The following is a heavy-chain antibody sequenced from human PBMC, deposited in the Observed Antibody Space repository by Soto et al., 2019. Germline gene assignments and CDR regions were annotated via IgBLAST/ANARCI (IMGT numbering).Heavy chain of an antibody. J-gene: IGHJ4*02. CDR2: IYYSGTT. CDR3: ARESYYGSGATVVAY. CDR1: GGSISGYY. V-gene: IGHV4-59*01. Sequence: QVQLQESGPGLVRHSETLSLTCTVSGGSISGYYWSWIRQPPGKGLEWIGYIYYSGTTSYNPSLNSRVTMSVDTSKNQFSLKVNSVTAADTAVYYCARESYYGSGATVVAYWGQGTLVTVSS. D-gene: IGHD3-10*01.